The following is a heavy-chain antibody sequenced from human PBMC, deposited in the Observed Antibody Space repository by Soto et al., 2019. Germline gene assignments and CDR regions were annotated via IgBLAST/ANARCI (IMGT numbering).Heavy chain of an antibody. J-gene: IGHJ4*02. V-gene: IGHV3-48*03. CDR2: ISSSGSTI. CDR3: ARERAYSYDSSGYYYFDY. D-gene: IGHD3-22*01. Sequence: GGSLRLSCAASGFTFSSYEMNWVRQAPGKGLEWGSYISSSGSTIYYADSVKGRFTISRDNAKNSLYLQMNSLRAEDTAVYYCARERAYSYDSSGYYYFDYWGQGTLVTVSS. CDR1: GFTFSSYE.